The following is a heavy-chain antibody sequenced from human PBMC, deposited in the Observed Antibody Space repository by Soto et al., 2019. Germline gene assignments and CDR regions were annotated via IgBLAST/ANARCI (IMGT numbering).Heavy chain of an antibody. CDR1: GGTFSSYA. CDR3: ARDHSRVVATISHQFDY. J-gene: IGHJ4*02. D-gene: IGHD5-12*01. V-gene: IGHV1-69*13. CDR2: IIPIFGTA. Sequence: SVKVSCKASGGTFSSYAISWVRQAPGQGLEWMGGIIPIFGTANYAQKFQGRVTITADESTSTAYMELSSLRSEDTAVYYCARDHSRVVATISHQFDYWGQGTLVTVSS.